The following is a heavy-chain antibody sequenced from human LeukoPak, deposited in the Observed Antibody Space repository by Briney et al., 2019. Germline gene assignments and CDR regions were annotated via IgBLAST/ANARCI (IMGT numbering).Heavy chain of an antibody. V-gene: IGHV4-4*07. CDR3: ARVAPPEYSGSSDAFDI. J-gene: IGHJ3*02. Sequence: PSETLSLTCTVSGGSISSYYWSWIRQPAGKGLEWIGRIYTSGSTNYNPSHKSRVTMSVDTSKNQFSLKLSSVTAADTAVYYCARVAPPEYSGSSDAFDIWGQGTMVTVSS. CDR1: GGSISSYY. D-gene: IGHD6-6*01. CDR2: IYTSGST.